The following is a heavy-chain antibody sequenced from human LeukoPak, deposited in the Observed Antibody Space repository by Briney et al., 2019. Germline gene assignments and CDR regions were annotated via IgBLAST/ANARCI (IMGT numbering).Heavy chain of an antibody. CDR2: INSDGSST. CDR1: GFTFSSYW. D-gene: IGHD2-15*01. V-gene: IGHV3-74*01. Sequence: GGSLRLSCAASGFTFSSYWMHWVRQAPGKGLVWVSRINSDGSSTSYADSVKGRFTISRDNAKNTLYLQMNSLRAEDTAVYYCARGVTKQGYDYWGQGTLVTVSS. J-gene: IGHJ4*02. CDR3: ARGVTKQGYDY.